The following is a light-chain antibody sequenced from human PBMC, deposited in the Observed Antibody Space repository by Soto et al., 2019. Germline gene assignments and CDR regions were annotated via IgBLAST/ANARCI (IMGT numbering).Light chain of an antibody. J-gene: IGKJ5*01. V-gene: IGKV3-20*01. CDR1: QSVTIR. CDR2: GAS. Sequence: ETVLTQSPGSLSLSLGDRATLSCRASQSVTIRLAWYQQRPGQSPRLLISGASNRASGVPYRFSGRGSATDFTLTISRLEPEDFAMYYCQQYGSSPITFGQGTRLEIK. CDR3: QQYGSSPIT.